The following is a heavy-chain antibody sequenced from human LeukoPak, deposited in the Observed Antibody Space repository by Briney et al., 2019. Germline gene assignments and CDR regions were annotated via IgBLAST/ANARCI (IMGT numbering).Heavy chain of an antibody. CDR1: GGSISSYY. CDR2: IFYSGST. V-gene: IGHV4-30-4*08. J-gene: IGHJ6*03. Sequence: SETLSLTCTVSGGSISSYYWSWIRQPPGKGLEWIGYIFYSGSTYYSPSLKSRLTISVDTSKNQFSLKLNSVTAADTAVYYCARTLAGCSSTSCSSPMDVWGKGTTVTVSS. D-gene: IGHD2-2*01. CDR3: ARTLAGCSSTSCSSPMDV.